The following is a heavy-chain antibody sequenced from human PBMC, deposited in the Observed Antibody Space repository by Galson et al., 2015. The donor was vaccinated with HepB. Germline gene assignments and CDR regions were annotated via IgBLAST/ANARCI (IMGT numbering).Heavy chain of an antibody. V-gene: IGHV3-11*01. D-gene: IGHD2/OR15-2a*01. CDR1: GSTFSDYY. CDR3: ARATLGRFDP. Sequence: SLRLSCAASGSTFSDYYMTWIRQAPGKGLEWVSYISSSGSTTISYADSVKGRFTISRDNAKNSLYLQMNSLRAEDTAVYYCARATLGRFDPWGQGTLVTVSS. J-gene: IGHJ5*02. CDR2: ISSSGSTTI.